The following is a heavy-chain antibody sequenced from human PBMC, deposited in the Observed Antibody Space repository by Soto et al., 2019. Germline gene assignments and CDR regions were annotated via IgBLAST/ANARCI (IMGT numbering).Heavy chain of an antibody. CDR2: ISAYNANT. V-gene: IGHV1-18*01. Sequence: QVQLVQSGAEVKKPGASVKVSCKASGYTFTSYGISWVRQAPGQGLEWMGWISAYNANTNYAQKLQGRVTMTTDTSTSTAYMELRSLRADDTAVYYWARDQLRYFDWLPSDAFDIWCQGTMVTFSS. J-gene: IGHJ3*02. CDR1: GYTFTSYG. CDR3: ARDQLRYFDWLPSDAFDI. D-gene: IGHD3-9*01.